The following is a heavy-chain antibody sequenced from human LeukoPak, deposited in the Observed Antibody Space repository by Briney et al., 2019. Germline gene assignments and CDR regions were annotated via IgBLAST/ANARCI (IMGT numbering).Heavy chain of an antibody. J-gene: IGHJ6*03. Sequence: GGSLRLSCAASGFTFDIYNMNWVRQAPGKGLEWISSISGRSSYINYADSVKGRFTISRDNAKNSLYLQMNSLRAEDTAVYYCARKGYFDTYYYYMDVRGKGTTVTVSS. CDR3: ARKGYFDTYYYYMDV. CDR2: ISGRSSYI. V-gene: IGHV3-21*01. D-gene: IGHD3-9*01. CDR1: GFTFDIYN.